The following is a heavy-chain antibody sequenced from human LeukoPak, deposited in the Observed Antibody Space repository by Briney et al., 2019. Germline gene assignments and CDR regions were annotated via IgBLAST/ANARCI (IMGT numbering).Heavy chain of an antibody. J-gene: IGHJ4*02. CDR2: ISSSSTTI. CDR1: GFTFSSYS. V-gene: IGHV3-48*02. Sequence: PGGSLRPSCVVSGFTFSSYSMNWVRQAPGKGLEWISYISSSSTTIYYADPVKGRFTISRDNAKNSLYLQMNSLRDEDTAVYYCARDLYFWGQGTLVTVSS. D-gene: IGHD2-15*01. CDR3: ARDLYF.